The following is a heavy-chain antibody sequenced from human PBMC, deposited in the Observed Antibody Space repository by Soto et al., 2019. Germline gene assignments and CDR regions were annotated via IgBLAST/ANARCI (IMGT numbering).Heavy chain of an antibody. V-gene: IGHV4-59*01. D-gene: IGHD5-18*01. CDR3: AREVRDTAMVLVDY. CDR2: IYYSGST. Sequence: PSETLSLTCTVSGGSISSYYWSWIRQPPGKGLEWIGYIYYSGSTNYNPSLQSRVTISVDTSKNQFSLKLSSVTAADTAVYYCAREVRDTAMVLVDYWGQGTLVTVSS. J-gene: IGHJ4*02. CDR1: GGSISSYY.